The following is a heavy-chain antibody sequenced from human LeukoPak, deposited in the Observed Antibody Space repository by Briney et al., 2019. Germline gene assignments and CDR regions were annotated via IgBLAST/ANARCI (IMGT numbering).Heavy chain of an antibody. CDR2: IYYSGST. Sequence: PSETLSLTCTVSGGSISSSSYYWGWIRQPPGKGLEWIGSIYYSGSTYYIPSLKSRVTISVDTSKNQFSLKLSSVTAADTAVYYCVRVVREGNFDYWGQGTLVTVSS. J-gene: IGHJ4*02. CDR1: GGSISSSSYY. D-gene: IGHD3-10*01. CDR3: VRVVREGNFDY. V-gene: IGHV4-39*07.